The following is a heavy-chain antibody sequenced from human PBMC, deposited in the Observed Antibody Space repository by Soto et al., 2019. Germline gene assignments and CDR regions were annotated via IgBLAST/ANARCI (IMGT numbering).Heavy chain of an antibody. Sequence: EVQLVESGGGLVQPGRSLRLSCAASGFTFDDYAMHWVRQAPGKGLEWVSGISWNSGSIGYADSVKGRFTISRDNAKNSLYLQMNSLRAEDTALYYCAKDQDSAAGYYDFSRDAFDIWGQGTMVTVSS. CDR2: ISWNSGSI. CDR1: GFTFDDYA. CDR3: AKDQDSAAGYYDFSRDAFDI. V-gene: IGHV3-9*01. J-gene: IGHJ3*02. D-gene: IGHD3-3*01.